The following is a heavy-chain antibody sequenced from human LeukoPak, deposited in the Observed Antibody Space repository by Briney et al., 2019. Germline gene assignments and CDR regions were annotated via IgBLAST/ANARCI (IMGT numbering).Heavy chain of an antibody. Sequence: GESLKISCAASGFTFSSYAMSWVRQAPGKGLEWVSAISGSGGSTYYADSVKGRFTISRDNSKNTLYLQMNSLRAEDTAVYYCAKGGGVLAYYFDYWGQGTLVTVSS. CDR2: ISGSGGST. CDR3: AKGGGVLAYYFDY. D-gene: IGHD4/OR15-4a*01. CDR1: GFTFSSYA. V-gene: IGHV3-23*01. J-gene: IGHJ4*02.